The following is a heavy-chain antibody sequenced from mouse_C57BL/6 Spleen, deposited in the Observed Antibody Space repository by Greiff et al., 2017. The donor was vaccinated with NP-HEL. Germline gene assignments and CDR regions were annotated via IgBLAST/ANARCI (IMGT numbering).Heavy chain of an antibody. V-gene: IGHV1-26*01. CDR3: ARCNPTGPYAMDY. J-gene: IGHJ4*01. Sequence: EVQLQQSGPELVKPGASVKISCKASGYTFTDYYMNWVKQSHGKSLEWIGDINPNNGGTSYNQKFKGKATLTVDKSSSTAYMELSSLTSEDSAVYYCARCNPTGPYAMDYWGQGTSVTVSS. CDR1: GYTFTDYY. D-gene: IGHD4-1*02. CDR2: INPNNGGT.